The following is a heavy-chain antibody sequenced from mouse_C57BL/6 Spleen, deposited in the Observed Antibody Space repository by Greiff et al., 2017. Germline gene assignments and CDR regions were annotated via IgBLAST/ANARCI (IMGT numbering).Heavy chain of an antibody. CDR3: ARGRDYVGFAY. J-gene: IGHJ3*01. Sequence: QVQLQQSGPELVKPGASVKISCKASGYAFSSSWMNWVKQRPGKGLEWIGRIYPGDGDTNYNGKFKGKATLTADKSSSTAYMQLSSLTSEDSAVYFCARGRDYVGFAYWGKGTLVTVSA. CDR1: GYAFSSSW. D-gene: IGHD2-4*01. V-gene: IGHV1-82*01. CDR2: IYPGDGDT.